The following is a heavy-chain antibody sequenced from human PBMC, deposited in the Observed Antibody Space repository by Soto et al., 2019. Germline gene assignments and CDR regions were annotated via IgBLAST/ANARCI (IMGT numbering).Heavy chain of an antibody. CDR2: INHSGST. V-gene: IGHV4-34*01. J-gene: IGHJ4*02. CDR1: GGYFSGYY. CDR3: ASYHMVRGAPVDY. D-gene: IGHD3-10*01. Sequence: PSETLSLTCAVYGGYFSGYYWSWIRQPPGKGLEWIGEINHSGSTNYNPSLKSRVTISVDTSKNQFSLKLSSVTAADTAVYYCASYHMVRGAPVDYWGQGTLVTVSS.